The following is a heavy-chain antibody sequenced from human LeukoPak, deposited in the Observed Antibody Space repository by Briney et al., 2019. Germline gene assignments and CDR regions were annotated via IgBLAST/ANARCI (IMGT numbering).Heavy chain of an antibody. CDR3: AKGAEQWAVGRFDP. V-gene: IGHV3-30*02. D-gene: IGHD6-19*01. CDR1: GFTFSSYG. Sequence: GGSLRLSCAASGFTFSSYGMHWVRQAPGKGLEWVAFIRYDGSNKYYADSVKGRFTISRDNSKNTLYLQMNSLRAEDTAVYYCAKGAEQWAVGRFDPWGQGTLVTVSS. CDR2: IRYDGSNK. J-gene: IGHJ5*02.